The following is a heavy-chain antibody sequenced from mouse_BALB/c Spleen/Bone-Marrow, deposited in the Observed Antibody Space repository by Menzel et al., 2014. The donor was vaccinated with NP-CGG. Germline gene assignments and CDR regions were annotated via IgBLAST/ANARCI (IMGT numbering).Heavy chain of an antibody. D-gene: IGHD1-1*01. Sequence: QVQLQQSGPGLVQPSQSLSITCTVSGFSLTSYGVHWVRQSPGKGLEWLGVIWSGGSTDYNAAFISRLSISKDNFKSQVFFKMNSLQANDTAIYYCARNYYGSSAYWGQGTLVTVSA. CDR1: GFSLTSYG. CDR3: ARNYYGSSAY. CDR2: IWSGGST. V-gene: IGHV2-2*02. J-gene: IGHJ3*01.